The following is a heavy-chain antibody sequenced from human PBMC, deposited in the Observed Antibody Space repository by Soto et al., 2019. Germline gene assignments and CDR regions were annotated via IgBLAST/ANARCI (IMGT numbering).Heavy chain of an antibody. CDR2: VVVASGQT. J-gene: IGHJ6*02. CDR1: GSGFISSG. D-gene: IGHD2-15*01. V-gene: IGHV1-58*02. CDR3: SADRPDIGVGWRV. Sequence: SVKVSCKASGSGFISSGIQWVRQAHGQRLEWIGWVVVASGQTNYAQNFRGRVAITRDTSTATAYIELTGLTSEDTAVYFCSADRPDIGVGWRVWGQGTTVTVSS.